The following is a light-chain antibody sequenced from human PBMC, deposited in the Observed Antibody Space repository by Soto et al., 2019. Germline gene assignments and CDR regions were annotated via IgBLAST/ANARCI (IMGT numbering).Light chain of an antibody. CDR3: QQYNNWPPWT. Sequence: EIVWTQSPGTLSLSPGERATLSCRASQSVSSNLAWYQQKPGQAHRLIIYGASTRATGIPARFSGSGSGTEFTLTISSLQSEDFAVYYCQQYNNWPPWTFGQGTKVDIK. V-gene: IGKV3-15*01. CDR1: QSVSSN. J-gene: IGKJ1*01. CDR2: GAS.